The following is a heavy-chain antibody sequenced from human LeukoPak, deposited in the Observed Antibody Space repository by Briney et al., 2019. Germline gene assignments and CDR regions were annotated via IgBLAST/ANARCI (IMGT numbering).Heavy chain of an antibody. CDR2: IYSDGTT. CDR1: GFPVSDNY. Sequence: GGSLRLSCAASGFPVSDNYMSWVRQAPGKGLEWVSIIYSDGTTYYADSVKGRFTISRDNSKNTLYLQMNSLRAEDTAVYYCAKVPLTAMVTLFDYWGQGTLVTVSS. J-gene: IGHJ4*02. D-gene: IGHD5-18*01. V-gene: IGHV3-66*01. CDR3: AKVPLTAMVTLFDY.